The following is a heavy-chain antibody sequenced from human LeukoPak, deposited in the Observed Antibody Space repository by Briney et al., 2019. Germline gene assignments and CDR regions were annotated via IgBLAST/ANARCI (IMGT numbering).Heavy chain of an antibody. D-gene: IGHD2-15*01. CDR1: GFTFSSYA. J-gene: IGHJ4*02. CDR2: ISGSGGST. CDR3: AKYRYCSGGSCYELDF. V-gene: IGHV3-23*01. Sequence: PGGSLRLSCAASGFTFSSYAMSWVRQAPGKGLEWVSAISGSGGSTYYADSVKGRFTISRDNFKNTLYLQMNSLRAEDTAMYYCAKYRYCSGGSCYELDFWGQGTLVTVSS.